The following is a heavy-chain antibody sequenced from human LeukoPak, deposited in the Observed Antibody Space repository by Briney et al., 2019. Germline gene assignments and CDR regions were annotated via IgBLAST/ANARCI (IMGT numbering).Heavy chain of an antibody. Sequence: PSETLSLTCTVSGGSINSYYWSWIRQPPRKGLEWIGYIYDSGSTNYNPSLKSRVTISVDTSKNQFSLKLSSVTAADTAVYYCACLTTADAFDIWGQGTMVTVSS. J-gene: IGHJ3*02. D-gene: IGHD3-22*01. CDR2: IYDSGST. V-gene: IGHV4-59*01. CDR1: GGSINSYY. CDR3: ACLTTADAFDI.